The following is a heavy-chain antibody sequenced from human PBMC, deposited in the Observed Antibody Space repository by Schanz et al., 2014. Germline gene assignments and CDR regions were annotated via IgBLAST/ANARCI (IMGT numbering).Heavy chain of an antibody. D-gene: IGHD3-9*01. CDR2: IWYDGSNK. Sequence: QVQLVESGGGVVQPGRSLRLSCAASGFTFSSYGMHWVRQAPGKGLEWVAVIWYDGSNKYYADSVKGRFTISSDSSKNTLYLQMSSLRADDTAVYYCAKAADWPVTRFDPWGQGTLVTGSS. CDR3: AKAADWPVTRFDP. J-gene: IGHJ5*02. CDR1: GFTFSSYG. V-gene: IGHV3-33*06.